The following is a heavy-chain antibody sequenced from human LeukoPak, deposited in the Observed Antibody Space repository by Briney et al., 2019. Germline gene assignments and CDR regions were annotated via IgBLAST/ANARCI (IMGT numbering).Heavy chain of an antibody. CDR1: GYTFTGYY. D-gene: IGHD3-9*01. CDR2: INPNSGGT. Sequence: ASVKVSCKASGYTFTGYYMHWVRQAPGQGLEWMGWINPNSGGTNYAQKFQGRVTMTRDTSISTAYMELSRLRSDDTAVYYCARDLDSSTGYSPHFDYWGQRTLVTVSS. V-gene: IGHV1-2*02. CDR3: ARDLDSSTGYSPHFDY. J-gene: IGHJ4*02.